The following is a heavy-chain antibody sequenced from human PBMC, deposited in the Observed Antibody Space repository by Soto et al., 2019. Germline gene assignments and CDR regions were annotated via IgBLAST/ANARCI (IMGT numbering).Heavy chain of an antibody. V-gene: IGHV3-23*01. J-gene: IGHJ5*01. Sequence: GGSLRLSCAASGFKLSSYAMSWVRQAPGKGLEWVSLISATGGGTYYADSVKGRFTISRDNSDNTLYLQVHSLRAEDTAVYYCAKDRRAGGNSAFYFDFWGQGAQVTVSS. D-gene: IGHD3-16*01. CDR3: AKDRRAGGNSAFYFDF. CDR2: ISATGGGT. CDR1: GFKLSSYA.